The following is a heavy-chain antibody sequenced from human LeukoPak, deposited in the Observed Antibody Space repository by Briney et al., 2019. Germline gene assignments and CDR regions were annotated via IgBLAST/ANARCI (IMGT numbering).Heavy chain of an antibody. V-gene: IGHV3-21*01. J-gene: IGHJ6*03. Sequence: GGSLRLSCAASGFTFSSYSMNWVRQAPGKVLEWVSSISSSSSYIYYADSVKGRFTISRDNAKNSLYLQMNSLRAEDTAVYYCARDQTIFGVASTMDVGGKGTTVTVSS. D-gene: IGHD3-3*01. CDR3: ARDQTIFGVASTMDV. CDR1: GFTFSSYS. CDR2: ISSSSSYI.